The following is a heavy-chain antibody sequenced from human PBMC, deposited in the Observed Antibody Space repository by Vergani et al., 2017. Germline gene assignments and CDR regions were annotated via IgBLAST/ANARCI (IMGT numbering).Heavy chain of an antibody. D-gene: IGHD3-9*01. J-gene: IGHJ4*02. CDR3: ASAIMSRLRYFDWLPRNGGGYYFDY. CDR2: IYYTGST. V-gene: IGHV4-59*01. CDR1: GGSISSYY. Sequence: QVQLQESGPGLVKPSETLSLTCTVSGGSISSYYWSWIRQPPGKGLEWIGYIYYTGSTNYNPSLKSRVTISVDTSKNQFSLKLSSVTAADTAVYYCASAIMSRLRYFDWLPRNGGGYYFDYWGQGTLVTVSS.